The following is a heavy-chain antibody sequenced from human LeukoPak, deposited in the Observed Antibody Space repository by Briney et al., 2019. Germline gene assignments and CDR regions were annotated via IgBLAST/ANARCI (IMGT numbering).Heavy chain of an antibody. D-gene: IGHD1-26*01. Sequence: ASVKLSCMACGGTYSSYAISWVRQAPGQGLEWMGRIIPISGTANYAQKFQGRVTITADKSTSTAYMELSCLRSEDTAVYYCARHISGNYYDYWGQGTLVTVSS. J-gene: IGHJ4*02. CDR1: GGTYSSYA. V-gene: IGHV1-69*06. CDR2: IIPISGTA. CDR3: ARHISGNYYDY.